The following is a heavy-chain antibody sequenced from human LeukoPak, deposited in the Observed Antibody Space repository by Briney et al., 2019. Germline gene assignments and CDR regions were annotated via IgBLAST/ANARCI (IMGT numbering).Heavy chain of an antibody. D-gene: IGHD3-10*01. CDR1: GFTFNRYG. CDR2: ISSSGSTI. CDR3: ARVLSGRGSLYDYYYYMDV. J-gene: IGHJ6*03. Sequence: GGSLRLSCAASGFTFNRYGMNWVRQAPGKGVEWVSYISSSGSTIYYADSVKGRFTISRDNAKNSLYLQMTSLRAEDTAVYYCARVLSGRGSLYDYYYYMDVWGKGTTVTISS. V-gene: IGHV3-48*04.